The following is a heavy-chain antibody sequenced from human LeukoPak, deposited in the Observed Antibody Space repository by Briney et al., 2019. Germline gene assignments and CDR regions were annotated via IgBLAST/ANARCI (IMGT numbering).Heavy chain of an antibody. CDR3: ARGLIAARPDDDY. V-gene: IGHV1-8*01. D-gene: IGHD6-6*01. CDR1: GYTFTSYD. CDR2: MNPNSGNT. J-gene: IGHJ4*02. Sequence: ASVKVSCKASGYTFTSYDITWVRQATGQGLEWTGWMNPNSGNTGYAQKFQGRVTMTRNTSISTAYMELSSLRSEDTAVYYCARGLIAARPDDDYWGQGTLVTVSS.